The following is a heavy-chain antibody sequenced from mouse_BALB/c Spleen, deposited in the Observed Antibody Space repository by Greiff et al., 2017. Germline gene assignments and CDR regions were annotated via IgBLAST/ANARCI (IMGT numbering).Heavy chain of an antibody. D-gene: IGHD1-1*01. Sequence: QQSGAELVKPGASVKLSCKASGYTFTSYYMYWVKQRPGQGLEWIGEINPSNGGTNFNEKFKSKATLTVDKSSSTAYMQLSSLTSEDSAVYDCTREGYYYYPPFAYWGQGTLVTVSA. J-gene: IGHJ3*01. CDR1: GYTFTSYY. CDR3: TREGYYYYPPFAY. V-gene: IGHV1S81*02. CDR2: INPSNGGT.